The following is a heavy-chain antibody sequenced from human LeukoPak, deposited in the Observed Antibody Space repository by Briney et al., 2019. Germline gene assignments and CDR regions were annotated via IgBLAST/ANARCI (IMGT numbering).Heavy chain of an antibody. CDR3: ARDRSSSSNMDV. V-gene: IGHV3-30-3*01. Sequence: GRSLRLSCAASGFTFSSYAMHWVRQAPGKGLEWVAVISYDGSNKYYADSVKGRFTISRDNSKNTLYLQMNSLRAEDTAVYYCARDRSSSSNMDVWGKGTTVTVS. CDR2: ISYDGSNK. J-gene: IGHJ6*03. CDR1: GFTFSSYA. D-gene: IGHD6-6*01.